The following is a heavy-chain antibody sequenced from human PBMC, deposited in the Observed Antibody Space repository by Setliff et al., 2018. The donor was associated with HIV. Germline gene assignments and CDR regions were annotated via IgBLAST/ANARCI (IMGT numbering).Heavy chain of an antibody. CDR2: IHYNGNT. Sequence: SLTCTVSGDSITNSKYFWGWIRQPPGRGLEWIGSIHYNGNTNYNPSLKSPVSISVDTAKNQFSLSLSSVTAADTAIYYCARHVSVGPTYYYDSWGQGTLVTV. J-gene: IGHJ4*02. CDR3: ARHVSVGPTYYYDS. CDR1: GDSITNSKYF. D-gene: IGHD3-3*01. V-gene: IGHV4-39*01.